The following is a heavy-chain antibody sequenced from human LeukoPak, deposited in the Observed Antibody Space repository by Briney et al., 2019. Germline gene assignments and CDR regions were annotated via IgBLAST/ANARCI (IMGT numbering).Heavy chain of an antibody. CDR3: ARGTAPDTH. V-gene: IGHV4-59*08. J-gene: IGHJ4*02. CDR1: GASINNFF. D-gene: IGHD6-13*01. CDR2: IYSSGST. Sequence: PSETLSLTCTVSGASINNFFWNWVRQPPGKGLEWIGYIYSSGSTTYNPSLKSRVTISVDTSSNQFFLNLRSVTAADTAVYYCARGTAPDTHWGQGALVTVSS.